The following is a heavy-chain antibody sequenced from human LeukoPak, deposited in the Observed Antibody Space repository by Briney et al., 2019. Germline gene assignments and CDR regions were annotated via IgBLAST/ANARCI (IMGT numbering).Heavy chain of an antibody. CDR2: INPNSGDT. Sequence: ASVKVSCKASGYTFTGYHMHWVRQAPGQGLEWMGRINPNSGDTDYAQKFQGRVAMTRDTSISTAFMELTRLRSDDTAVYYCARGGSMVYWGQGTLVTVSS. J-gene: IGHJ4*02. CDR3: ARGGSMVY. V-gene: IGHV1-2*06. D-gene: IGHD2-2*01. CDR1: GYTFTGYH.